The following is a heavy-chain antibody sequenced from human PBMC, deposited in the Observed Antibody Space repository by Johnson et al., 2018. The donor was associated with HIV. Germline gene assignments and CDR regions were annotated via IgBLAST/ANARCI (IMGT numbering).Heavy chain of an antibody. CDR1: GFTFDDYA. Sequence: VQLVESGGGLVQPGRSLRLSCAASGFTFDDYAMHWVRQARGKCLEWVSSITWNSGITGYADSVKGRFTISRDNSKNTLYLQMNSLRAEDTAVYYCARAIGDGYPGMKAFDIWGQGTMVTVSS. D-gene: IGHD5-24*01. CDR3: ARAIGDGYPGMKAFDI. J-gene: IGHJ3*02. CDR2: ITWNSGIT. V-gene: IGHV3-9*01.